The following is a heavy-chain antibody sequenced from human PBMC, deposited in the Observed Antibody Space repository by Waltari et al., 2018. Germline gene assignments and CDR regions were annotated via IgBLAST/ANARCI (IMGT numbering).Heavy chain of an antibody. Sequence: EVQLVESGGGLVQPGRSLSLSCAASGFPFDDYAMHWVRQAPGKGLEWVSGIMWNSGNIGYADSVKGRFTISRDNAKNSLYLQMNSLRTGDTALYYCAKGHSGSYGLDSWGQGTLVTVSP. V-gene: IGHV3-9*01. CDR1: GFPFDDYA. J-gene: IGHJ4*02. D-gene: IGHD1-26*01. CDR3: AKGHSGSYGLDS. CDR2: IMWNSGNI.